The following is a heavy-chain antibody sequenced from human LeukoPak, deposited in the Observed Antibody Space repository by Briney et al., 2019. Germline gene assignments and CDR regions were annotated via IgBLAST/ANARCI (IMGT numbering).Heavy chain of an antibody. J-gene: IGHJ6*03. D-gene: IGHD3-16*01. CDR1: GGSISSSGYY. V-gene: IGHV4-39*07. CDR3: ARTTEGGYAYGYFYQYYMDV. CDR2: IYCSVST. Sequence: SETRSLTGTVSGGSISSSGYYWGWIRQPPGKGLEWIWRIYCSVSTYYNPSLKSRVTISVDTSKNQFSLKLSSVTAADPAEYYCARTTEGGYAYGYFYQYYMDVWGKGTTVTISS.